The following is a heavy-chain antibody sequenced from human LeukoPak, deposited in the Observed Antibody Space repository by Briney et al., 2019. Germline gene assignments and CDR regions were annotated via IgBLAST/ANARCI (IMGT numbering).Heavy chain of an antibody. D-gene: IGHD1-26*01. V-gene: IGHV3-9*01. J-gene: IGHJ4*02. CDR2: ISWNSGSI. Sequence: PGGSLRLSCAASGFTFDDYAMHWVRQAPGKGLEWVSGISWNSGSIGYADSVKGRFTISRDNAKNSLYLQMNSLRAEDTAVYYCARAPWWELHTIFDYWGQGTLVTVSS. CDR3: ARAPWWELHTIFDY. CDR1: GFTFDDYA.